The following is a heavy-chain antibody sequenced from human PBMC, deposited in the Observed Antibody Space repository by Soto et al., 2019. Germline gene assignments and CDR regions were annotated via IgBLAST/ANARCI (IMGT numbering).Heavy chain of an antibody. CDR2: IYHSGST. CDR1: GGSISSGGYS. Sequence: TLSLTCAVSGGSISSGGYSWSWIRQPPGKGLEWIGYIYHSGSTYYNPSLKSRVTISVDRSKNQFSLKLSSVTAADSAVYYCARVPDRWGQGTLVTVSA. CDR3: ARVPDR. D-gene: IGHD2-2*01. V-gene: IGHV4-30-2*01. J-gene: IGHJ5*02.